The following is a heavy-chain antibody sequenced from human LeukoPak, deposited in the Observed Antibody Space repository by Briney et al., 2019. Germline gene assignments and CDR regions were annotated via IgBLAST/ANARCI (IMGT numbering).Heavy chain of an antibody. D-gene: IGHD5-18*01. V-gene: IGHV1-18*01. Sequence: ASVKVSCKASGYTFTSYGISWVRQAPGQGLEWMGWISAYNGNTNYAQKLQGRVTMTTDTSTSTAYMELRSLRSDDTAVYYCARALSSLDTAMAVYYYYYYMDVWGKGTTVTVSS. J-gene: IGHJ6*03. CDR1: GYTFTSYG. CDR3: ARALSSLDTAMAVYYYYYYMDV. CDR2: ISAYNGNT.